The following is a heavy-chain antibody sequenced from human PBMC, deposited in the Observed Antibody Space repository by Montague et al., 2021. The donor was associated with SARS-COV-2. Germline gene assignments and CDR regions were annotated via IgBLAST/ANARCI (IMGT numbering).Heavy chain of an antibody. D-gene: IGHD4-17*01. J-gene: IGHJ4*02. CDR1: GGSVRSSNDC. V-gene: IGHV4-39*01. CDR2: FYYSGNT. CDR3: ARGPKMYGELADY. Sequence: SETLSLTGTVSGGSVRSSNDCWGWIRQPPGKGLEWIANFYYSGNTYYNPSLKSRVTISVDTSNNQFSLKLSSVTAADTAVYYCARGPKMYGELADYWGQGTLVTVSS.